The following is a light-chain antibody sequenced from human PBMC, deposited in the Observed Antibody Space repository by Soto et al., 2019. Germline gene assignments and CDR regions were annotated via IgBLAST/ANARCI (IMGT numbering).Light chain of an antibody. J-gene: IGKJ4*01. Sequence: DIQMTQSPSSVSASVGDRVTIACRASQGISGWLAWFQQKPGKAPELLVYAASNLQNGVPSRFIGSGSETDFTLTISSLQPEDFATYFCQQANSFPFTFGGGTKVELK. CDR3: QQANSFPFT. V-gene: IGKV1D-12*01. CDR1: QGISGW. CDR2: AAS.